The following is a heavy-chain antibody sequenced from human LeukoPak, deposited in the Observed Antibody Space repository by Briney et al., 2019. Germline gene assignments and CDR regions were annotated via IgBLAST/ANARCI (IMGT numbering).Heavy chain of an antibody. D-gene: IGHD6-19*01. CDR1: GFTFSGYA. V-gene: IGHV3-23*01. CDR2: ISGSATST. J-gene: IGHJ4*02. Sequence: PGGSLRLSCAASGFTFSGYAMSWVRQAPGKGLEWVSSISGSATSTFYADSVKGRFTIPRDNSKNTLFLQMNSLRAEDTALYYCAKRHNSGWYYFDYWGQGTLVTVSS. CDR3: AKRHNSGWYYFDY.